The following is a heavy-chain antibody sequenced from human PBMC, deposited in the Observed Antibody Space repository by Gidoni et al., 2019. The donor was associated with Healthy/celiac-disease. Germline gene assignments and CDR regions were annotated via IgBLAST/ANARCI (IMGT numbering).Heavy chain of an antibody. CDR2: IYYSGST. D-gene: IGHD3-10*01. CDR3: ARHKPPYPRGRGAFDY. CDR1: GGSIS. J-gene: IGHJ4*02. Sequence: QLQLQESGPGLVKPSETLSLTCTVSGGSISIPGKGLEWIGSIYYSGSTYYNPSLKSRVTISVDTSKNQFSLKLSSVTAADTAVYYCARHKPPYPRGRGAFDYWGQGTLVTVSS. V-gene: IGHV4-39*01.